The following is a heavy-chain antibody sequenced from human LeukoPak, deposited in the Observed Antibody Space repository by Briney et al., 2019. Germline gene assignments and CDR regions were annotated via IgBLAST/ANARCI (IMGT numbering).Heavy chain of an antibody. CDR1: GYTFTSYY. CDR3: ARDTALFDY. J-gene: IGHJ4*02. D-gene: IGHD5-18*01. V-gene: IGHV1-46*01. CDR2: INPSGGST. Sequence: GASVKVSCKASGYTFTSYYMHWVRQAPGQGLEWMGIINPSGGSTGYAQKFQGRVTMTRDTSTSTVYMELSSLRVEDTAIYYCARDTALFDYWGQGTLVTVSS.